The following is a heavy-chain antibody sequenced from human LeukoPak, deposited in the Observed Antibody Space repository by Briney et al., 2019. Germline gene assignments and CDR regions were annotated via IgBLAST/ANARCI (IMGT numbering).Heavy chain of an antibody. CDR1: GGSISSYY. Sequence: KTSETLSLTCTVSGGSISSYYWSWIRQPPGKGLEWIGEINHGGSTNYNPSLKSRVTISVDTSKNQFSLNLISVTAADTAVYYCATGRVAAANWFDPWGQGTLVTVSS. J-gene: IGHJ5*02. V-gene: IGHV4-34*01. D-gene: IGHD6-13*01. CDR2: INHGGST. CDR3: ATGRVAAANWFDP.